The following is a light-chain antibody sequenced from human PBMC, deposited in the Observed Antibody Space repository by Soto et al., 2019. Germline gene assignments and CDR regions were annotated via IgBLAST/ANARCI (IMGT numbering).Light chain of an antibody. CDR2: EGS. CDR1: NSDVGSYNL. Sequence: QSALTQPASVSGSPGQSITISCTGTNSDVGSYNLVSWYQHHPGKAPKLMFYEGSKRPSGVSNRFSGSKSGNTASLTISGLQAEDEADYYCCSYAGSSTVVFGGGTKLTVL. CDR3: CSYAGSSTVV. J-gene: IGLJ2*01. V-gene: IGLV2-23*01.